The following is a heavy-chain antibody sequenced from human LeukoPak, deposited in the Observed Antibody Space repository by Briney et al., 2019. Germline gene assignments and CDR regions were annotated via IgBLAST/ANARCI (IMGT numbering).Heavy chain of an antibody. CDR3: AGMYNDAFDI. Sequence: SETLSLTCTVSGYSISSGYYWGWIRQPPGKGLEWIGSIYHSGSTYYNPSLKSRVTISVDTSKNQFSLKLSSVTAADTAVYYCAGMYNDAFDIWGQGTMVTVSS. CDR1: GYSISSGYY. CDR2: IYHSGST. D-gene: IGHD1-1*01. V-gene: IGHV4-38-2*02. J-gene: IGHJ3*02.